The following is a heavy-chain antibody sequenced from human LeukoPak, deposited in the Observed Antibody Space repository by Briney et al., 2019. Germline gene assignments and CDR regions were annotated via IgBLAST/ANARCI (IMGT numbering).Heavy chain of an antibody. Sequence: PSGTLSLTCTVSGGSINGYWWTWIRQPPAKELEWIGYIHFSGSATYNPSLTGRVTISVDTSKNQFSLRLTSVTAADTAVYYCARVLPSGSSDYWGQGTLVTVSP. D-gene: IGHD3-10*01. V-gene: IGHV4-4*08. CDR1: GGSINGYW. J-gene: IGHJ4*02. CDR3: ARVLPSGSSDY. CDR2: IHFSGSA.